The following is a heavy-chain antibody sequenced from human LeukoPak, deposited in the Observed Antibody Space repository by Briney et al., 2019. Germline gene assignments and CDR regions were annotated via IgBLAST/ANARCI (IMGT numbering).Heavy chain of an antibody. CDR1: GYRFIGYN. CDR3: ARNLGGYYGSGSYYSLDLDY. J-gene: IGHJ4*02. V-gene: IGHV1-3*01. CDR2: INAENGDT. D-gene: IGHD3-10*01. Sequence: ASVKVSCKASGYRFIGYNIDWVRQAPGQRPEWMGRINAENGDTKYSEKFQGRVTITADESTSTAYMELSSLRSEDTAVYYCARNLGGYYGSGSYYSLDLDYWGQGTLVTVSS.